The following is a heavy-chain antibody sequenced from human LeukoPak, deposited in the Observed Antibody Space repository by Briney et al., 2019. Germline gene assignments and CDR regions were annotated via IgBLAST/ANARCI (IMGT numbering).Heavy chain of an antibody. Sequence: ASVKVSCKASGYTFTGYYMHWVRQAPGQGLEWMGWINPNSGGTNYAQKLQGRVTMTTDTSTSTAYMELRSLRSDDTAVYYCAREGSTSPGNYYYMDVWGKGTTVTVSS. D-gene: IGHD2-2*01. CDR3: AREGSTSPGNYYYMDV. CDR1: GYTFTGYY. V-gene: IGHV1-2*02. J-gene: IGHJ6*03. CDR2: INPNSGGT.